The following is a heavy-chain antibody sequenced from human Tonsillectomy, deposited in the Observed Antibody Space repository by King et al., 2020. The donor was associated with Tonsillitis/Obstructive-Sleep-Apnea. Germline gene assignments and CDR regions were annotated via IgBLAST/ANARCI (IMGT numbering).Heavy chain of an antibody. CDR1: GYTFTTYF. V-gene: IGHV1-46*01. CDR2: VNPSGGST. Sequence: QLVQSGAEVKKPGASVKVSCKASGYTFTTYFMHWVRQAPGQGLEWMGLVNPSGGSTIYAQKFQGRVTMTSDTSTSTVYMELSSLRSEDTAVYYCARGAPDNSDDYGSWFDPWGQGTLVTVSS. J-gene: IGHJ5*02. CDR3: ARGAPDNSDDYGSWFDP. D-gene: IGHD3-22*01.